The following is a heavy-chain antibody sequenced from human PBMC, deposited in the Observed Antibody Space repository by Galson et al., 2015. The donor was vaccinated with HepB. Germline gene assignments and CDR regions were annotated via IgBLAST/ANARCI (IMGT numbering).Heavy chain of an antibody. J-gene: IGHJ4*02. CDR1: GFTFSNYA. CDR3: ARPYSSSWNHLYYFDY. D-gene: IGHD6-13*01. Sequence: SLRLSCAASGFTFSNYAMHWVRQAPGKGLEWVAIISYDGSNKYYADSVKGRFTTSRDNSKNTLYLQMNSLRAEDTAVYYCARPYSSSWNHLYYFDYWGQGTLVTVSS. CDR2: ISYDGSNK. V-gene: IGHV3-30-3*01.